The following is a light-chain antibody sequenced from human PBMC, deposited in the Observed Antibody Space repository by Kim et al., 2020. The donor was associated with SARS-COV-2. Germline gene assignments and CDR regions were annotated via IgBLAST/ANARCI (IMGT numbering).Light chain of an antibody. V-gene: IGLV2-8*01. J-gene: IGLJ2*01. CDR2: EVT. CDR3: SSYAGSNNFV. Sequence: QSALTQPPSASGSPGESVTISCTRTSSDFGAYNYVSWYQQHPGKTPKLMIYEVTKRPSGVPDRFSGSKSGNTASLTVSELQAEGEADYYCSSYAGSNNFVFGAGTQLTV. CDR1: SSDFGAYNY.